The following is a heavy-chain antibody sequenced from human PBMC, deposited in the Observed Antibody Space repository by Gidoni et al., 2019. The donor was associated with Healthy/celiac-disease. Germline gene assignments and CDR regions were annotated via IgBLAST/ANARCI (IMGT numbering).Heavy chain of an antibody. V-gene: IGHV5-10-1*03. CDR1: GCSFTTYS. J-gene: IGHJ4*02. Sequence: EVQLVQSGAEVKEPGESLRISCKGSGCSFTTYSISWVRQMPGKGLEWMGRIDPSDSYTNYSPSFQGHVTISADKSISTAYLQWSSLKASDTAMYYCATNYYDFWSGYEVYMPPHIWGQGTLVTVSS. D-gene: IGHD3-3*01. CDR3: ATNYYDFWSGYEVYMPPHI. CDR2: IDPSDSYT.